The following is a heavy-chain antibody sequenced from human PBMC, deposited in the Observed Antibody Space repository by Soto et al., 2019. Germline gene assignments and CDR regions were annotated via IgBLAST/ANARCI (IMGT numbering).Heavy chain of an antibody. V-gene: IGHV3-23*01. J-gene: IGHJ3*02. CDR2: ISGSGGST. CDR3: TKDRGRSVVAMEEDAFEI. CDR1: GFTFSYYA. D-gene: IGHD5-12*01. Sequence: EVQLLESGGGLVQPGGSLRLSCAASGFTFSYYAMSWVRQAPGKGLEWVSVISGSGGSTYYADSVKGRFTISRDNSKNTRYQQMNNLRAEDTDVYYCTKDRGRSVVAMEEDAFEIWGQGTMVTVSS.